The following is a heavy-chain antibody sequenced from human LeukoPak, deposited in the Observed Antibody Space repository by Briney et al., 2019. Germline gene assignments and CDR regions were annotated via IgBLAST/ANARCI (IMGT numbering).Heavy chain of an antibody. D-gene: IGHD2-2*03. Sequence: GGSLRLSCAVSGFTFNTYGMSWVRQAPGKGLEWVSHISSSGSAKYYADSVKGRFTISRDNAKNSLYLQMNSLRDEDTAVFYCASGSGHWGQGTLVTVSS. CDR1: GFTFNTYG. CDR3: ASGSGH. V-gene: IGHV3-48*02. J-gene: IGHJ4*02. CDR2: ISSSGSAK.